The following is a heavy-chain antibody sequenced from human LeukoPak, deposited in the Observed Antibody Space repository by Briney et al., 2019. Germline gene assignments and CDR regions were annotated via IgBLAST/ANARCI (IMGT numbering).Heavy chain of an antibody. Sequence: SETLSLTCTVSDGSIGSYYWGWIRQPPGKGLDWIGYSHVSGNIGYNPSLKSRATMSVDTSKNQVSLKLTSVTAADSAVYYCARHGRHLWFGDSHDYAFDVWGQGTMVTVSS. CDR3: ARHGRHLWFGDSHDYAFDV. V-gene: IGHV4-59*08. CDR1: DGSIGSYY. D-gene: IGHD3-10*01. CDR2: SHVSGNI. J-gene: IGHJ3*01.